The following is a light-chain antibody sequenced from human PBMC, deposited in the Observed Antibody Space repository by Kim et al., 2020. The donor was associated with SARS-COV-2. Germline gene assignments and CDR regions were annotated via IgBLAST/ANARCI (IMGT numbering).Light chain of an antibody. V-gene: IGKV1-6*01. CDR2: VAS. CDR3: LQDYNYPRT. CDR1: QDIRID. Sequence: AIQMTQSPSSLSASVGDRVTITCRASQDIRIDLDWYQQKPGKAPKLLIHVASSLQSGVPSRFSGSGSGTDFTLTISSLQPEDFATYYCLQDYNYPRTFGHGTKVDIK. J-gene: IGKJ1*01.